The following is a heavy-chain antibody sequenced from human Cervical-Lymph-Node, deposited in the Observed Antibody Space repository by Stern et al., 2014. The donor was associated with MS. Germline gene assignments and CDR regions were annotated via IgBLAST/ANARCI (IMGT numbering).Heavy chain of an antibody. J-gene: IGHJ4*02. Sequence: QVQLVQSGSELRKPGASVKVSCKASGYPFTSEAMNWVRQAPGQDFEWMGWINTDTGNSTYAQGFAGRFVFSLDASVSTAYLQIRDLKAEDTAVYYCTRGPMASFDFWGQGTLVTVSS. D-gene: IGHD5-24*01. CDR1: GYPFTSEA. CDR3: TRGPMASFDF. CDR2: INTDTGNS. V-gene: IGHV7-4-1*02.